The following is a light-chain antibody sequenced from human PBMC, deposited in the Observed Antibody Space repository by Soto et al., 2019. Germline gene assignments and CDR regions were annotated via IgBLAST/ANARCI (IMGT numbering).Light chain of an antibody. J-gene: IGKJ2*01. Sequence: DIVMTQSPDSLAVSLGEGATINCKSSQSVLYSSNNKNYLAWYQQKPKRPPKLLIYWASTRESGVPDRFSGSGSGTDFTLTISSLQAEDVAVYYCQQYYSTPYTFGQGTNLEIK. CDR1: QSVLYSSNNKNY. CDR3: QQYYSTPYT. V-gene: IGKV4-1*01. CDR2: WAS.